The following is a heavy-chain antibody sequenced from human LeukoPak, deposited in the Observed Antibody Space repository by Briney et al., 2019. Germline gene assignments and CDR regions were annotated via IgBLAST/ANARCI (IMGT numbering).Heavy chain of an antibody. D-gene: IGHD2-8*02. V-gene: IGHV3-7*01. Sequence: GGSLRLSCAASGFIFSPYWVTWVRQAPGMGLEWVAIMKEDGGEKFYVDSVRGRFTISRDNAKNSVYLQMNSLRVEDTGVYYCARVRTEWYIDLWGRGTLVTVST. J-gene: IGHJ2*01. CDR2: MKEDGGEK. CDR3: ARVRTEWYIDL. CDR1: GFIFSPYW.